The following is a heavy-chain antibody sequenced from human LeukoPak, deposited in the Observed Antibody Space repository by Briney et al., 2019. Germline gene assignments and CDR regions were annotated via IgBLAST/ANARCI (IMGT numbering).Heavy chain of an antibody. V-gene: IGHV1-2*02. D-gene: IGHD3-3*01. J-gene: IGHJ5*02. CDR2: INPNSGGT. CDR1: GYTFTGYY. CDR3: ARETDPYYDFRLDP. Sequence: WASVKASCKASGYTFTGYYMHWVRQAPGQGLEWMGWINPNSGGTNYAQKFQGRVTMTRDTSISTAYMELSRLRSDDTAVYYCARETDPYYDFRLDPWGQGTLVTVSS.